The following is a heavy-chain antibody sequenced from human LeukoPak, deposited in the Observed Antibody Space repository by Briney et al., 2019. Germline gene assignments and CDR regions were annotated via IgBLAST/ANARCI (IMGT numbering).Heavy chain of an antibody. J-gene: IGHJ4*02. CDR3: AREAQLQTLQQLLQLNQPYYFDY. CDR2: ISSSSSTI. D-gene: IGHD6-13*01. V-gene: IGHV3-48*04. Sequence: PGGSLRLSCAASGFTFSSYSMNWVRQAPGKGLEWVSYISSSSSTIYYADSVKGRFTISRDNAKNSLYLQMNSLRAEDTAVYYCAREAQLQTLQQLLQLNQPYYFDYWGQGTLVTVSS. CDR1: GFTFSSYS.